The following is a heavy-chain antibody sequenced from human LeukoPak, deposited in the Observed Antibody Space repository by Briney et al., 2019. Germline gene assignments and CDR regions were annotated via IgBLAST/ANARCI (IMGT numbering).Heavy chain of an antibody. Sequence: SETLSLTCTVSGGSISSSSYYWGWIRQPPGKGLEWIGSIYYSGSTYYNPSLKSRVTISVDTSKNQFSLKLSSVTAADTAVYYCARIPSSWYLYYFDYWGQGTLVTVSS. J-gene: IGHJ4*02. D-gene: IGHD6-13*01. CDR3: ARIPSSWYLYYFDY. V-gene: IGHV4-39*01. CDR1: GGSISSSSYY. CDR2: IYYSGST.